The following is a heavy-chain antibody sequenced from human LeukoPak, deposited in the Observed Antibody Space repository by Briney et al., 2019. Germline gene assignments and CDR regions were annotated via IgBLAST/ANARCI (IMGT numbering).Heavy chain of an antibody. CDR3: ARDMGYDILTPPP. V-gene: IGHV3-23*01. CDR2: ISGSGGST. J-gene: IGHJ5*02. CDR1: GFTFSSYA. D-gene: IGHD3-9*01. Sequence: PGGSLRLSCAASGFTFSSYAMSWVRQAPGKGLEWVSAISGSGGSTYYADSVKGRFTISRDNSKNTLYLQTNSLRAEDTAVYYCARDMGYDILTPPPWGQGTLVTVSS.